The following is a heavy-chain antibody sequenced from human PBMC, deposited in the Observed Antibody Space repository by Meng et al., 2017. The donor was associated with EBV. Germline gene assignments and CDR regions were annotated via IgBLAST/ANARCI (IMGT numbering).Heavy chain of an antibody. CDR1: GVSVTCGAYH. CDR3: AKSRSSTPGIVDD. Sequence: QGRLQGSGPGSVRPSGTLSLTCLVPGVSVTCGAYHWSWIRQSPGKGLEWIGYIYDTGITIYNPSLKSRVTISLETSKNQFSLKVNSVTTADTAVYYCAKSRSSTPGIVDDWGQGTLVTVSS. CDR2: IYDTGIT. J-gene: IGHJ4*02. D-gene: IGHD2/OR15-2a*01. V-gene: IGHV4-61*08.